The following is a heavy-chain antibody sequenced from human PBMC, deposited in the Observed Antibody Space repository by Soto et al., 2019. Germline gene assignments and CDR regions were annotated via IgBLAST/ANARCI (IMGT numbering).Heavy chain of an antibody. Sequence: QVQLVQSGAEVKTLGSSVKVSCKASGGTFSSYAISWVRQAPGQGLEWMGGIIPIFGTAKYAQKFQGRVTITADESTSTAYMELSSLRSEDTAVYYCARLLRGYSGTGDYWGQGTLVTVSS. CDR3: ARLLRGYSGTGDY. CDR2: IIPIFGTA. V-gene: IGHV1-69*12. J-gene: IGHJ4*02. D-gene: IGHD5-12*01. CDR1: GGTFSSYA.